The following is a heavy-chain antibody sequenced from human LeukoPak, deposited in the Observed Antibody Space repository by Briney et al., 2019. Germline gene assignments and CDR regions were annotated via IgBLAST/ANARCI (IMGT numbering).Heavy chain of an antibody. V-gene: IGHV1-69*13. D-gene: IGHD1-26*01. J-gene: IGHJ5*02. CDR3: ARVASRGRWFDP. CDR1: GGTFSSYA. Sequence: SVKVSCKASGGTFSSYAISWVRQAPGQGLEWMGGIIPILGTANYAQKFQGRVTITADESTSTAYMELSSLRSEDTAVYYCARVASRGRWFDPWGQGTLVTVSS. CDR2: IIPILGTA.